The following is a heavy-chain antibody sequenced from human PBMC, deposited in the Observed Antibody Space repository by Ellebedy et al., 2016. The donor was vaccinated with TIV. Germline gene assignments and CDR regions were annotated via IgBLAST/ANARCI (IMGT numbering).Heavy chain of an antibody. J-gene: IGHJ4*02. CDR3: ARFYGSGSYSDY. D-gene: IGHD3-10*01. Sequence: ASVKVSCKASGYTFTGYYIHWVRQAPGQGLEWMGWIDPNTGATNYAQKFKGRVTMTRATSISSAYMELSSLTSDDTAVYYCARFYGSGSYSDYWGQGTLVTVSS. CDR1: GYTFTGYY. V-gene: IGHV1-2*02. CDR2: IDPNTGAT.